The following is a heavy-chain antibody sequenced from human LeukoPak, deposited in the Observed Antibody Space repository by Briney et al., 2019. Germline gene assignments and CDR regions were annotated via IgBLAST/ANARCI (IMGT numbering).Heavy chain of an antibody. V-gene: IGHV1-8*03. CDR1: GYTFTSYD. D-gene: IGHD3-3*01. J-gene: IGHJ6*03. CDR3: ARGAPDFWSVYYMDV. Sequence: ASVKVSCKASGYTFTSYDINWVRQATGQGLEWMGWMNPNSGNTGYAQKFQGRVTITRNTSISTAYMELSSLRSEDTAVYYCARGAPDFWSVYYMDVWGKGTTVTVSS. CDR2: MNPNSGNT.